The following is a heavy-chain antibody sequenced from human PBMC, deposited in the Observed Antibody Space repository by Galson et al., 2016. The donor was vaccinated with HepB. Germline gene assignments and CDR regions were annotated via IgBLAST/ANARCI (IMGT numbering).Heavy chain of an antibody. CDR3: ARDRLRGVVGSFHP. CDR2: IYDGGLT. V-gene: IGHV3-53*01. D-gene: IGHD3-10*01. Sequence: LRLSCAASGFTVSDNYITWVRQAPGKGLEWVSIIYDGGLTYYVDSVKGRFTISRDNSKNTVYLQMNSLTAEDTAIYYCARDRLRGVVGSFHPWGQGTLVTVSS. J-gene: IGHJ5*02. CDR1: GFTVSDNY.